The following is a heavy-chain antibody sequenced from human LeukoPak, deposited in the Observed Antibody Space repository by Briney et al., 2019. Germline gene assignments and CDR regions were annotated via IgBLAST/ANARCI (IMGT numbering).Heavy chain of an antibody. D-gene: IGHD5-18*01. J-gene: IGHJ4*02. CDR1: GFTFSSYW. CDR3: ARDPEASYHDY. Sequence: GGSLRLSCAASGFTFSSYWMSWVRQAPGKGLEWVANIKQDGSEKYYVDSLKVRFTISRDNAKNSLYLQMNSLRAEDTAVYYCARDPEASYHDYWGQGTLVTVSS. CDR2: IKQDGSEK. V-gene: IGHV3-7*01.